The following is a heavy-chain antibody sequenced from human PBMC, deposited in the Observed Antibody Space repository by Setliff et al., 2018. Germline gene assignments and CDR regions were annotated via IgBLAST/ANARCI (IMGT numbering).Heavy chain of an antibody. Sequence: SETLSLTCTVSGAPVRSHYWSWIRQPPGKGLEWIGFIFYSGDTKSNPSLKSRVTMSVDTSKNQFSLKLSSMTAADTAVYYCARGRNIAARLLDSWGQGTLVTVSS. CDR2: IFYSGDT. J-gene: IGHJ4*02. CDR3: ARGRNIAARLLDS. CDR1: GAPVRSHY. D-gene: IGHD6-6*01. V-gene: IGHV4-59*02.